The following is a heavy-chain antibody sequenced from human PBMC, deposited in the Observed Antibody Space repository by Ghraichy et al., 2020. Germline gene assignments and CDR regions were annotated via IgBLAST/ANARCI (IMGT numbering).Heavy chain of an antibody. Sequence: GGSLRLSCAASGFTFSSYAMSWVRRAPGKGLEWVSAISGSGGSTYYADSVKGRFTVSRDNSKNTLYLQMNSLRAEDTAVYYCAKDAHYSPLRNWGQGTLVTVSS. CDR2: ISGSGGST. J-gene: IGHJ4*02. D-gene: IGHD4-11*01. CDR3: AKDAHYSPLRN. CDR1: GFTFSSYA. V-gene: IGHV3-23*01.